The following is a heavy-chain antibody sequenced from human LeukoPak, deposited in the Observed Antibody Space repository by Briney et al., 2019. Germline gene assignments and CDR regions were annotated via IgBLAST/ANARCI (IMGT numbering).Heavy chain of an antibody. CDR3: ARADMVRGVMYPFDY. J-gene: IGHJ4*02. V-gene: IGHV4-59*01. D-gene: IGHD3-10*01. Sequence: SETLSLTCTVSGGSISSYYWSWIRQPPGKRLEWNGYIYKSGSTNYNPSLRSRVTISVDTSKNQFSLKLSSVTAADTAVYYCARADMVRGVMYPFDYWGQGTLVTVSS. CDR2: IYKSGST. CDR1: GGSISSYY.